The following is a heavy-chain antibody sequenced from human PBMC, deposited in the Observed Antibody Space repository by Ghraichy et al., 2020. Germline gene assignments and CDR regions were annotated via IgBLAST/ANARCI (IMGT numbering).Heavy chain of an antibody. CDR2: IYYSGST. CDR3: ARQGKGSTLGWFDP. V-gene: IGHV4-39*01. D-gene: IGHD2-2*01. J-gene: IGHJ5*02. CDR1: GGSISSSSYY. Sequence: ESLNISCTVSGGSISSSSYYWGWIRQPPGKGLEWIGSIYYSGSTYYNPSLKSRVTISVDTSKNQFSLKLSSVTAADTAVYYCARQGKGSTLGWFDPWGQGTLVTVSS.